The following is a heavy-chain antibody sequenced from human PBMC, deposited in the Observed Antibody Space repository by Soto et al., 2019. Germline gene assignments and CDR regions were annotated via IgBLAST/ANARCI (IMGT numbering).Heavy chain of an antibody. Sequence: PGGSLRLSCAASGFTFSSYGMHWVRQAPGKGLEWVAVIWYDGSNKYYADSVKGRFTISRDNSKNTLYMQMNSLRAEGTAVYYCARDQDNWNYDYWGQGTLVTVSS. D-gene: IGHD1-7*01. CDR3: ARDQDNWNYDY. V-gene: IGHV3-33*01. CDR1: GFTFSSYG. J-gene: IGHJ4*02. CDR2: IWYDGSNK.